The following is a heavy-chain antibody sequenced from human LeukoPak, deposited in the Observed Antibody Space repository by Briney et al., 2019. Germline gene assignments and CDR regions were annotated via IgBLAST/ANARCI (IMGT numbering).Heavy chain of an antibody. CDR3: AKEGSNRDFDY. J-gene: IGHJ4*02. CDR2: ISYDGSNK. D-gene: IGHD1-26*01. CDR1: GFTFSSYD. V-gene: IGHV3-30*18. Sequence: GRSLRLSCAASGFTFSSYDMHWVRQAPGKGLEWVTVISYDGSNKYYGDSVKGRFTISRDNSKNTLYLKMNSLRAEDTAVYYCAKEGSNRDFDYWGQGTLVTVSS.